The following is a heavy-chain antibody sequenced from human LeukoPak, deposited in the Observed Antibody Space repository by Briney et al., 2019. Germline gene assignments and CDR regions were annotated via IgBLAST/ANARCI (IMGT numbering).Heavy chain of an antibody. J-gene: IGHJ6*02. CDR2: ISAYNGNT. Sequence: ASVKVSCKASGYTFTSYGISWVRQAPGQGLEWMGWISAYNGNTNYAQKLQGRVTMTTDTSTSTAYMELRSLRSDDTAVYYCARDYYDILTGYLARSYYYYGMDVWGQGTTVTVPS. CDR3: ARDYYDILTGYLARSYYYYGMDV. D-gene: IGHD3-9*01. V-gene: IGHV1-18*01. CDR1: GYTFTSYG.